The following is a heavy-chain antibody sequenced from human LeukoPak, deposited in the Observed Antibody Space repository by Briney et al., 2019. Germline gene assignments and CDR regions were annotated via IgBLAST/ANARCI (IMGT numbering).Heavy chain of an antibody. CDR3: AKYYYASSDRGGFDY. CDR2: ISGSGGST. D-gene: IGHD3-22*01. Sequence: GGSLRLSCAASGLTFSSYAMSWVRQAPGKGLEWVSAISGSGGSTYYADSVKGRFTISRDNSKNTLYLQMNSLRAEDTAVYYCAKYYYASSDRGGFDYWGQGTLVTVSS. CDR1: GLTFSSYA. V-gene: IGHV3-23*01. J-gene: IGHJ4*02.